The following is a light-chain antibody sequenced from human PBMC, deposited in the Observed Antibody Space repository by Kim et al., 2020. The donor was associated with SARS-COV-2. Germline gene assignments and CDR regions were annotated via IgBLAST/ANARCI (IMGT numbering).Light chain of an antibody. CDR1: SSDVGGYNY. V-gene: IGLV2-14*03. Sequence: QSALTQPASVSGSPGQSITISCTGTSSDVGGYNYVSWYQQHPGKVPKLMISDVSNRPSGVSNRFSGSKSGNTASLNISGLQAEDEADYYCSSYTSSTRVVFGGGTKLTVL. J-gene: IGLJ3*02. CDR3: SSYTSSTRVV. CDR2: DVS.